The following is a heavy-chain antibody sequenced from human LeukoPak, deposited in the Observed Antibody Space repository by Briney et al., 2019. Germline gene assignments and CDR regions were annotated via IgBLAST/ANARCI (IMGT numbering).Heavy chain of an antibody. CDR3: ATPGIAVAGPVGFDY. D-gene: IGHD6-19*01. CDR1: GYTLTELS. CDR2: FDPEDGET. J-gene: IGHJ4*02. Sequence: SLKVSCKVSGYTLTELSMHWVRQAPGKGLEWMGGFDPEDGETIYAQKFQGRVTMTEDTSTDTAYMELSSLRSEDTAVYYCATPGIAVAGPVGFDYWGQGTLVTVSS. V-gene: IGHV1-24*01.